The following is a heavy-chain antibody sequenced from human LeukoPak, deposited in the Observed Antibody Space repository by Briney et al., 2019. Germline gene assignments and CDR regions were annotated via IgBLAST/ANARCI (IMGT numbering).Heavy chain of an antibody. V-gene: IGHV6-1*01. CDR1: VDSVSSNIAA. CDR2: THYRSKRCN. CDR3: ARDGYSSSCSSLGRVYDI. J-gene: IGHJ3*02. Sequence: SQTLSLTCAISVDSVSSNIAAWNWIRQSPSRVLEWVGRTHYRSKRCNDYAVSVKSRITINPDTSKNQFSLQLNSLTPEDTDVYYCARDGYSSSCSSLGRVYDIWGQGTMVSVSS. D-gene: IGHD6-13*01.